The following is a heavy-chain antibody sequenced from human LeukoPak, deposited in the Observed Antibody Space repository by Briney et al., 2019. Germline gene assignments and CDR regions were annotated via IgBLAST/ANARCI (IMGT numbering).Heavy chain of an antibody. CDR3: AGIVLMVYANWFDP. CDR1: GGSISSSSYY. V-gene: IGHV4-39*01. D-gene: IGHD2-8*01. Sequence: SETLSLTCTVSGGSISSSSYYWGWIRQPPGKGLEWIGSIHYSGSTYYNPSLKSRVTVSVDTSKNQFSLKLSSVTAADTAVYYCAGIVLMVYANWFDPWGQGTLVTVSS. CDR2: IHYSGST. J-gene: IGHJ5*02.